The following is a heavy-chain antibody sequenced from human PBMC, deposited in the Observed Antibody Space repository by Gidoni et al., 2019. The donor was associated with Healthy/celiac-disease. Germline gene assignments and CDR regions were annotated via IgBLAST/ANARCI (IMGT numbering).Heavy chain of an antibody. V-gene: IGHV3-30*18. Sequence: HVQLVESGGGVVQPGRSLRLSFAASGFTFSSYAMHWVRQAPGKGLEWVAVISYDGSNKYYADSVKGRFTISRDNSKNTLYLKMNSLRAEDTAVYYCAKIPSKVITTYYYYGMDVWGQGTTVTVSS. CDR2: ISYDGSNK. CDR3: AKIPSKVITTYYYYGMDV. J-gene: IGHJ6*02. CDR1: GFTFSSYA. D-gene: IGHD3-22*01.